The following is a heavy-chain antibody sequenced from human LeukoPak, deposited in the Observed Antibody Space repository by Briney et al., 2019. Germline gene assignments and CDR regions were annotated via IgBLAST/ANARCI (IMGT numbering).Heavy chain of an antibody. CDR1: GFTFTSYA. Sequence: GGSLRLSCAVSGFTFTSYAMSSVRQAPGEGLGWVSGIRGSGGNTSYADCMKGRFTISRENAKNSRYLQTSSLRAEDTAVYYCARDQLRLGELHKPEGFSQQHYYGMDVWGQGTTVTVSS. D-gene: IGHD3-10*01. CDR3: ARDQLRLGELHKPEGFSQQHYYGMDV. J-gene: IGHJ6*02. V-gene: IGHV3-23*01. CDR2: IRGSGGNT.